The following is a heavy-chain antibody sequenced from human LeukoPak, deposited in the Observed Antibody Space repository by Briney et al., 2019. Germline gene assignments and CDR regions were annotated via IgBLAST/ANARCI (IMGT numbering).Heavy chain of an antibody. D-gene: IGHD4-23*01. V-gene: IGHV1-46*01. CDR3: ARDLRTVAYYYYYGMDV. Sequence: ASVKVSCKTSGYTLTSYYMHWVRQAPGQGLEWMGIINPSGGGTSYAQKFQGRVTMTRDTSTSTVYMELSSLRSEDTAVYYCARDLRTVAYYYYYGMDVWGQGTTVTVSS. J-gene: IGHJ6*02. CDR1: GYTLTSYY. CDR2: INPSGGGT.